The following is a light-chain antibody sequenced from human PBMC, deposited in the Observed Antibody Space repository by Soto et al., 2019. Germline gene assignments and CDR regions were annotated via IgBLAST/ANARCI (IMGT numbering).Light chain of an antibody. J-gene: IGKJ1*01. CDR2: KAS. V-gene: IGKV1-5*03. CDR1: QTISSW. Sequence: DIQMTQSPSTLSASVGDRLTITCRASQTISSWLAWYQQKPGKAPKLLIYKASTLKSGVPSRFSGSGSGTEFTLTISSLQPDDFATYYCQQFKDYVWTFGQGTKVDI. CDR3: QQFKDYVWT.